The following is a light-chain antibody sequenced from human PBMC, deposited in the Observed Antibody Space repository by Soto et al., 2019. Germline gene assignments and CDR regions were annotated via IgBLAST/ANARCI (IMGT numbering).Light chain of an antibody. Sequence: DIQMTQSPSTLSASVGDRVTITCRASQSLGDWLAWYQQKPGKAPNLLIYKASSLESGVPSRFSGSGSGAEFTLTISSLQPDDFATYYCQQYNSYPLTFGPGTKVDI. CDR2: KAS. V-gene: IGKV1-5*03. CDR3: QQYNSYPLT. J-gene: IGKJ3*01. CDR1: QSLGDW.